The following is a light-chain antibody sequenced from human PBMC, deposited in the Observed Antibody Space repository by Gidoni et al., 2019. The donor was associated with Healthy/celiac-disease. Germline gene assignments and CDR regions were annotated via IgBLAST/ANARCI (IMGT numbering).Light chain of an antibody. CDR1: QSVSSSY. CDR2: GAS. Sequence: EIVLTQPPATLSLSPGERATLSCRASQSVSSSYLAWYQQKPGQAPRLLIYGASSRATGIPDRFSGSGSGTDFTLTISRLEPEDFAVYYCQQYGSSPQTFGQGTKVEIK. CDR3: QQYGSSPQT. V-gene: IGKV3-20*01. J-gene: IGKJ1*01.